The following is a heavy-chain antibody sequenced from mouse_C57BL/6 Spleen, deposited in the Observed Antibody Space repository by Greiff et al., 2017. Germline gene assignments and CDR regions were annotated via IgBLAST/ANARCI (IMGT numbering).Heavy chain of an antibody. CDR3: ARGEPLAY. J-gene: IGHJ3*01. CDR2: ISYDGSN. CDR1: GYSITSGYY. Sequence: EVQLVESGPGLVKPSQSLSLTCSVTGYSITSGYYWNWIRQFPGNKLEWMGYISYDGSNNYNPSLKNRISITRDTSKNQFFLKLNSVTTEDTATYYCARGEPLAYWGQGTLVTVSA. V-gene: IGHV3-6*01. D-gene: IGHD6-1*01.